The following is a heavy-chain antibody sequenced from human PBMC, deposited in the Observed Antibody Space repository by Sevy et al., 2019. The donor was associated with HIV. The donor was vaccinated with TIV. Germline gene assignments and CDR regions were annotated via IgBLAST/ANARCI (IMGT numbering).Heavy chain of an antibody. CDR3: ARGTNYYDRSGYFSMASWDY. J-gene: IGHJ4*02. CDR2: IWYDGSKK. V-gene: IGHV3-33*01. Sequence: GGSLRLSCVASGFTFSSYAMHWVRQAPGKGLEWVAVIWYDGSKKYYADSVKGRFTISRDNSKNTLYLQMDSLRAEDTAMYYCARGTNYYDRSGYFSMASWDYWGQGALITVSS. CDR1: GFTFSSYA. D-gene: IGHD3-22*01.